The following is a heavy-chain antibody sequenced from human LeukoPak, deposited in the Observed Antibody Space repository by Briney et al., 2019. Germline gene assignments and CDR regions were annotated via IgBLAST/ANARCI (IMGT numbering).Heavy chain of an antibody. J-gene: IGHJ4*02. D-gene: IGHD6-6*01. V-gene: IGHV3-30*18. CDR2: ISYDGSNK. CDR3: AKYYSSSSN. Sequence: GRSLRLSCAASGFTFSSYGMHWVRQAPGKGLEWVAVISYDGSNKYYADSVKGRFTITRDNSKNTLYLQMNSLRADDTAVYYCAKYYSSSSNWGQGTLVTVSS. CDR1: GFTFSSYG.